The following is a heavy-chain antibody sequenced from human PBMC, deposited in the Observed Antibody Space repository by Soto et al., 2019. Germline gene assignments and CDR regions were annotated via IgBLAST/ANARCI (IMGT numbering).Heavy chain of an antibody. J-gene: IGHJ6*02. D-gene: IGHD3-3*01. CDR1: GFTFSSYW. Sequence: SLRLSCAASGFTFSSYWMSWVRQAPGKGLEWVANIKQDGSEEYYVDSVKGRFTISRDNAKNSLYLQMNSLRAEDTAVYYCAREKITIFGVAYYYYYGMDVWGQGTTVTVSS. CDR2: IKQDGSEE. V-gene: IGHV3-7*03. CDR3: AREKITIFGVAYYYYYGMDV.